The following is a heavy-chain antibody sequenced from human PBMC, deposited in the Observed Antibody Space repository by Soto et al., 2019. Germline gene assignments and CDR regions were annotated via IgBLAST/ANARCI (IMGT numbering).Heavy chain of an antibody. CDR1: GYTFTSYD. D-gene: IGHD3-3*01. CDR3: ARFTIFGVVSYYYGMDV. Sequence: ASVKVSCKASGYTFTSYDINWVRQATGQGLEWMGWMNPNSGNTGYAQKFQGRVTMTRNTSISTAYMELSSLRSEDTAVYYCARFTIFGVVSYYYGMDVWGQGTTVTVSS. V-gene: IGHV1-8*01. CDR2: MNPNSGNT. J-gene: IGHJ6*02.